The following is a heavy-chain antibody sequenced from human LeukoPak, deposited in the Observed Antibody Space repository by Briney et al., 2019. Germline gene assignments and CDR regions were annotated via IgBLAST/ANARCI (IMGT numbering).Heavy chain of an antibody. CDR3: AKDRTANPRDGYNSG. J-gene: IGHJ4*02. Sequence: GGSLRLSCAASGFTFSSYAMSWVRQAPGKGLEWVSAISGSGGSTYYADSVKGRFTISRDNSKNTLYLQMDSLRAEDTAVYYCAKDRTANPRDGYNSGWGQGTLVTVSS. CDR2: ISGSGGST. D-gene: IGHD5-24*01. V-gene: IGHV3-23*01. CDR1: GFTFSSYA.